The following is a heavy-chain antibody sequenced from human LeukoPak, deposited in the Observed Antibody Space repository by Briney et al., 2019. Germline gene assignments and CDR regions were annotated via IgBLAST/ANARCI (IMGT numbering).Heavy chain of an antibody. J-gene: IGHJ4*02. CDR1: GYSISSGYY. D-gene: IGHD3-9*01. CDR3: ASLSY. V-gene: IGHV4-38-2*01. CDR2: LYHGRTI. Sequence: PSETLSLTCAVSGYSISSGYYWGWIRQPPGKGLEWIGTLYHGRTIYYNPSLKRRVTISIDTSKNPFSLKLSSVTTAGTAVYYCASLSYWGQGTLVTVSS.